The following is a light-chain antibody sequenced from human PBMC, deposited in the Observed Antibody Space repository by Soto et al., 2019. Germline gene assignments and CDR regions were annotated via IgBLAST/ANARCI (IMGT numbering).Light chain of an antibody. V-gene: IGLV1-44*01. CDR3: AAWDDSLNGLV. CDR1: SSNIGSNT. CDR2: NNN. Sequence: QAVVTQPPSASGTPGQRVTISCSGSSSNIGSNTVNWYQQLPGTAPKLLIYNNNQRPSGVPDRFSGSKSGTSASLAISGLQSEDEADYYCAAWDDSLNGLVIGTGTKLTVL. J-gene: IGLJ1*01.